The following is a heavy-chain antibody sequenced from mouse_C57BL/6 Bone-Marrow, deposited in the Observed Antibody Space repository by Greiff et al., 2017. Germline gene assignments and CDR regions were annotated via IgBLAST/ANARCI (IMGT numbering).Heavy chain of an antibody. V-gene: IGHV1-59*01. CDR1: GYTFPSYW. CDR3: AKEDYDNGGVYAMDY. CDR2: IDPSDSYT. Sequence: QVQLQQPGAELVRPGTSVKLSCKASGYTFPSYWMHWVKQRPGQGLEWIGVIDPSDSYTNYNQQFKGKATLTVDTSSSTAYMQLSSLTSEDSAVYDCAKEDYDNGGVYAMDYWGQGTSVTVSS. D-gene: IGHD2-4*01. J-gene: IGHJ4*01.